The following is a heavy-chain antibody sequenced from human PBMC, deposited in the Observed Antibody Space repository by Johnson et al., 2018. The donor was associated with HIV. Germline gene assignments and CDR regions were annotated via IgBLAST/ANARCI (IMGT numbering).Heavy chain of an antibody. J-gene: IGHJ3*02. V-gene: IGHV3-30*04. D-gene: IGHD1-26*01. CDR3: ARVRGGRENAFDI. CDR1: GFTFRSYA. CDR2: ISYDVTNK. Sequence: QMQLVESGGGVVQPGRSLRLSCAASGFTFRSYAMHWVRQAPGKGLEWVADISYDVTNKYYADSVKGRFTISRDNSKNTLSLQMNSPRVEDTALYYCARVRGGRENAFDIWGQGTMVTVSS.